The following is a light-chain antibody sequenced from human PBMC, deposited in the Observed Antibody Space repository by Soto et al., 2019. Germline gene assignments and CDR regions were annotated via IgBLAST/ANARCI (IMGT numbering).Light chain of an antibody. Sequence: EIWMTQSPDTLAVSPGERSTLSCRASQSVSGHLAWYQQKPGQAPRLLIYGASTRATGIPARFSGSGSGTEYTLTISSLQSEDFAVYYCQKDNNWPQTFGQGIKGEIK. CDR1: QSVSGH. V-gene: IGKV3D-15*01. CDR2: GAS. CDR3: QKDNNWPQT. J-gene: IGKJ1*01.